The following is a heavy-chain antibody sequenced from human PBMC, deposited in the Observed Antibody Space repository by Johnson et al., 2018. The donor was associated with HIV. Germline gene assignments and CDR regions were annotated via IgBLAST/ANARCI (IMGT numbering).Heavy chain of an antibody. V-gene: IGHV3-48*04. Sequence: VQLVESRGVLVQPGGSLRLSCAASGFTVSSNYMSWVRQAPGKGLEWVSYISSRSGPISYSDSVKGRFTISRDNAKNSLYLQMNSLRAEDTAVYYCARDRGAARDAFDIWGQGTMVTVSS. CDR1: GFTVSSNY. D-gene: IGHD6-6*01. CDR3: ARDRGAARDAFDI. J-gene: IGHJ3*02. CDR2: ISSRSGPI.